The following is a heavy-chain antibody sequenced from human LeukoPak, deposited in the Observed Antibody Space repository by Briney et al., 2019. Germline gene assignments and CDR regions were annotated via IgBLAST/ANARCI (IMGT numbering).Heavy chain of an antibody. V-gene: IGHV3-21*01. CDR1: GFTLSSYS. Sequence: GGSLRLSCAASGFTLSSYSMNWVRQAPGKGLEWVSSISSSSSYIYYADSVKGRFTISRDNAKNSLYLQMNSLRAEDTAVYYCARDTTVAGTSDYWGQGTLVTVSS. D-gene: IGHD6-19*01. CDR3: ARDTTVAGTSDY. J-gene: IGHJ4*02. CDR2: ISSSSSYI.